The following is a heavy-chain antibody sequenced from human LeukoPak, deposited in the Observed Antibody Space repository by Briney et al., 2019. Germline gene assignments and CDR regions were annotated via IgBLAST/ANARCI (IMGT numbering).Heavy chain of an antibody. J-gene: IGHJ5*01. D-gene: IGHD6-13*01. V-gene: IGHV3-7*03. Sequence: GGSLRLSCAASGFIFSDTWMTWVRQAPGKGPEWVAYINHDGSETNYVDSVKGRFTVSRDNAKNSLYLQMNSLRAEDTAVYYCAKASPPGYSSNWYDYWGQGALVTVSS. CDR1: GFIFSDTW. CDR2: INHDGSET. CDR3: AKASPPGYSSNWYDY.